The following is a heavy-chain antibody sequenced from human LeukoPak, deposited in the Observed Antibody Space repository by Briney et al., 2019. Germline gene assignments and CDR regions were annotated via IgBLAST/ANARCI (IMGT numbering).Heavy chain of an antibody. CDR1: GFTFSSYE. Sequence: GGSLRFSRAASGFTFSSYEMNWVRQARGKGLEWVSYISSSGSTIYYGDSVKGRFTISRDNAKNSLYLQMNSLRAEDTAVYYCARDSYDYVWGSYRYFDYWGQGTLVTVSS. J-gene: IGHJ4*02. V-gene: IGHV3-48*03. CDR2: ISSSGSTI. D-gene: IGHD3-16*02. CDR3: ARDSYDYVWGSYRYFDY.